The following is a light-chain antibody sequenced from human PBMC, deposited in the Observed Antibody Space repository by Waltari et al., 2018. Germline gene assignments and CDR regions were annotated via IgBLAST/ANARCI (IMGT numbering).Light chain of an antibody. V-gene: IGLV1-47*01. CDR1: RSNIGNNY. CDR2: RNN. J-gene: IGLJ3*02. CDR3: AVWDDSLSGRV. Sequence: QSVLTQPPSASGTPGQRVPISCSGSRSNIGNNYVYSYQQLPGTAPKLLIYRNNQRPSGVPDRFSGSKSGTSASLAISGLRSEDEADYYCAVWDDSLSGRVFGGGTKVTVL.